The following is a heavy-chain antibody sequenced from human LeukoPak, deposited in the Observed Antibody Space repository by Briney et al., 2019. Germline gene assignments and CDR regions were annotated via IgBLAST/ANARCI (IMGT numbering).Heavy chain of an antibody. Sequence: GGSLRLSCAASGFTFSSYTMNWVRQAPGKGLGWVSSISSSSSYIYYADSVKGRPTISRDNAKNSLYLQMNSLRAEDTAVYYCARDPTPRYCSGGSCYTHYGMDVWGQGTTVTVSS. V-gene: IGHV3-21*01. J-gene: IGHJ6*02. CDR2: ISSSSSYI. CDR1: GFTFSSYT. CDR3: ARDPTPRYCSGGSCYTHYGMDV. D-gene: IGHD2-15*01.